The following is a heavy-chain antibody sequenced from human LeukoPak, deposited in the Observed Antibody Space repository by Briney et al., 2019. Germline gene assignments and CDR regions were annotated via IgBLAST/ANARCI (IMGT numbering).Heavy chain of an antibody. V-gene: IGHV4-31*03. CDR3: ARSVFNSAVVVSPSYYFDY. CDR2: IYYSGST. CDR1: GGSISSGGYY. J-gene: IGHJ4*02. Sequence: SETLSLTCTVSGGSISSGGYYWGWIRQPPGKGLEWIGYIYYSGSTYYNPSLKSRVTISLDTSKNQFSLKLSSVTAADTAVYHCARSVFNSAVVVSPSYYFDYWGQGTLVTVSS. D-gene: IGHD3-22*01.